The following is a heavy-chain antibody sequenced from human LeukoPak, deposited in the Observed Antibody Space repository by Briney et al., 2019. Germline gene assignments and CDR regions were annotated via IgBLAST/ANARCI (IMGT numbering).Heavy chain of an antibody. V-gene: IGHV3-53*01. D-gene: IGHD3-22*01. J-gene: IGHJ5*02. CDR3: ARVLSYYDSSGYFYWFDP. CDR1: GFTVSSNY. Sequence: GGSLRLSCAASGFTVSSNYMSWVRQAPGKGLEWVSVIYSGGSTYYADSVKGRFTISRDNSKNTLYLQMNSLRAEDTAVYYCARVLSYYDSSGYFYWFDPWGQGTLVTVSS. CDR2: IYSGGST.